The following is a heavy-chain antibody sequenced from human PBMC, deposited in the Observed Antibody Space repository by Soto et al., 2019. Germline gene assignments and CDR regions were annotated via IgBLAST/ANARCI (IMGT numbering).Heavy chain of an antibody. CDR3: ARGERITIFGVVTPHYFDY. Sequence: SETLSLTCTVSGGSISSGGYYWSWIRQHPGKGLEWIWYIYYSGSTYYNPSLKSRVTISVDTSKNQFSLKLSSVTAADTAVYYCARGERITIFGVVTPHYFDYWGQGTLVTVSS. D-gene: IGHD3-3*01. CDR1: GGSISSGGYY. V-gene: IGHV4-31*03. J-gene: IGHJ4*02. CDR2: IYYSGST.